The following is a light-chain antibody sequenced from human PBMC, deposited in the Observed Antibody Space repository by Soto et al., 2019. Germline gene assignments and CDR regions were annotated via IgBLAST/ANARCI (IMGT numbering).Light chain of an antibody. V-gene: IGLV1-40*01. Sequence: QAVVTQPPSVSGAPGQRVTISCTGSSSNIGAGHVVHWYQQFPGRAPKLLIYGSSNRPSGVPDRFSGSKSGTSASLAITGLQAEDEADYYCQSYDNTLSASVFGGGTKVTVL. CDR3: QSYDNTLSASV. J-gene: IGLJ2*01. CDR1: SSNIGAGHV. CDR2: GSS.